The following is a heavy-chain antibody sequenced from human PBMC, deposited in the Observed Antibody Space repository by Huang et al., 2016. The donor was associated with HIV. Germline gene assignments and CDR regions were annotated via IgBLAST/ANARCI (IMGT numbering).Heavy chain of an antibody. CDR1: GFDLSTHI. J-gene: IGHJ6*03. V-gene: IGHV3-48*01. D-gene: IGHD6-25*01. Sequence: HLVESGGGSVRPGGSLKLSCVATGFDLSTHIFNWVRQAPGRGRECISHVGDNDQKVAYANAVRGRFTSSRDNARQSIYLQMRNLRPSDTAKYHCVRDTKYRSGFYNYYYMDVWGNGTAVTVSS. CDR3: VRDTKYRSGFYNYYYMDV. CDR2: VGDNDQKV.